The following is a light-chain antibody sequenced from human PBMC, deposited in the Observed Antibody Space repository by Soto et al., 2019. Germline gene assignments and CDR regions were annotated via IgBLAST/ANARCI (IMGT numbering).Light chain of an antibody. CDR3: QKYRSAPSLT. J-gene: IGKJ4*01. V-gene: IGKV1-27*01. CDR2: AAS. Sequence: DIEMTQSPSSLSASVGDRVTITCRASQGISNFLAWYQHTGKVPKLLIYAASTLQSGVPSRFSGSGSGTDFTLTISSLQPEDVATYYCQKYRSAPSLTFGGGTKVEIK. CDR1: QGISNF.